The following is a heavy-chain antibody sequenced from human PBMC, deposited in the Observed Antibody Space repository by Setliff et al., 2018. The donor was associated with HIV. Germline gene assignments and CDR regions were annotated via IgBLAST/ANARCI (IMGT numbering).Heavy chain of an antibody. V-gene: IGHV4-34*01. J-gene: IGHJ4*02. D-gene: IGHD5-18*01. Sequence: LSLTCAVYGGSVSGHYWGWFRQPPGKGLEWIGEITPSGATNYLPSLKSRVTMSLDTSKNQFSLKLTSVTAAYTALYYCSNWNTTIDADSLGQGTLVTVSS. CDR2: ITPSGAT. CDR1: GGSVSGHY. CDR3: SNWNTTIDADS.